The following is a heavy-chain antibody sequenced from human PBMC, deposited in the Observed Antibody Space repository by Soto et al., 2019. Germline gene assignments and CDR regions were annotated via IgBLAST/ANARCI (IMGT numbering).Heavy chain of an antibody. CDR3: ARAQYGDYSNGVFDY. J-gene: IGHJ4*02. CDR1: GYTFTSYY. V-gene: IGHV1-46*01. D-gene: IGHD4-17*01. Sequence: ASVKVSCKASGYTFTSYYMHRVRQAPGQGLEWMGIINPSGGSTSYAQKFQGRVTMTRDTSTSTVYMELSSLRSEDTAVYYCARAQYGDYSNGVFDYWGQGTLVTVSS. CDR2: INPSGGST.